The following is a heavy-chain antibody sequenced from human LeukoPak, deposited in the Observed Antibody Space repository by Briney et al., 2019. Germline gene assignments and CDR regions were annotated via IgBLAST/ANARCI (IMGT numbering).Heavy chain of an antibody. Sequence: SETLSLTCTVSGGSISSDYWSWVRQPAGKGLEWIGRIYTSGSTNYNPSLKSRVTISVDTSKNQFSLKLSSVTAADTAVYYCARHPSVAGTKGGFDHWGQGTLVTVSS. CDR1: GGSISSDY. CDR3: ARHPSVAGTKGGFDH. V-gene: IGHV4-4*07. J-gene: IGHJ4*02. CDR2: IYTSGST. D-gene: IGHD6-19*01.